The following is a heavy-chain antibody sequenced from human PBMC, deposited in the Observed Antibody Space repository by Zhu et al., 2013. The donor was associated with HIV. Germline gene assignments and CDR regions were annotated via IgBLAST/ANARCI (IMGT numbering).Heavy chain of an antibody. Sequence: EVQLVESGGGLIQPGGSLRLSCAASGFTVSSNYMSWVRQAPGKGLEWVSLIYSGGITYYADSVKGRFIISRDRSKNTLYLQMNSLRVEDTAVYYCARGAENSSYLSWVWYFDLWGPWHPGHCLL. CDR3: ARGAENSSYLSWVWYFDL. J-gene: IGHJ2*01. V-gene: IGHV3-53*01. CDR2: IYSGGIT. CDR1: GFTVSSNY. D-gene: IGHD6-6*01.